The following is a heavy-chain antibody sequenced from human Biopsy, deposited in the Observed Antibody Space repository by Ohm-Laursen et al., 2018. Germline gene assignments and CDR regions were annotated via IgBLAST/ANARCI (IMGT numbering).Heavy chain of an antibody. CDR1: GESMGTYY. J-gene: IGHJ5*01. Sequence: GTLSLTCTVSGESMGTYYWTWIRQPPGKGLEWIASIYYSGTTNKNPSLKSRVTISVDTSKRQLYLELSSVTAADTAIYCCARVRGGFLEWFDYWGQGTLITVSS. D-gene: IGHD3-3*01. V-gene: IGHV4-59*01. CDR2: IYYSGTT. CDR3: ARVRGGFLEWFDY.